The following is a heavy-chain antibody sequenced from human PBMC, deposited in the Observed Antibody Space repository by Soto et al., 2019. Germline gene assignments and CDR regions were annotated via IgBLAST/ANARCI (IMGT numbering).Heavy chain of an antibody. D-gene: IGHD3-16*02. Sequence: ASVKVSCKVSGYTLTELSMHWVLQAPGKGLEWMGGFDPEDGETIYAQKFQGRVTMTEDTSTDTAYMELSSLRSEDTAVYYCATSTFGGVIGRIDAFDIWGQGTMVTVSS. CDR1: GYTLTELS. J-gene: IGHJ3*02. CDR3: ATSTFGGVIGRIDAFDI. V-gene: IGHV1-24*01. CDR2: FDPEDGET.